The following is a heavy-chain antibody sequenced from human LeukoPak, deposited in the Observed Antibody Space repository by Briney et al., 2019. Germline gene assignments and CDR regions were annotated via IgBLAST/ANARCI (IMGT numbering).Heavy chain of an antibody. V-gene: IGHV3-23*01. Sequence: GGSLRLSCAASGFTFSSYAMSWVRQAPGKGLEWVSAISGSGGSTNYADSVKGRFTISRDNSKNTLYLQMNSLRAEDTAVYYCAKDVSSYSGSRFSCFDCWGQGTLVTVSS. CDR2: ISGSGGST. CDR3: AKDVSSYSGSRFSCFDC. CDR1: GFTFSSYA. D-gene: IGHD6-13*01. J-gene: IGHJ4*02.